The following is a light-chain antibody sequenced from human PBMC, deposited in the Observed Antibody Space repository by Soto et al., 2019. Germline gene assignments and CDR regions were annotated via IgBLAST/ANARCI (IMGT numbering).Light chain of an antibody. CDR3: QQYGGSPT. Sequence: EIVLTQSPGTLSLSPGERATLSCRASQSVSSNYLAWYQQKPGQAPRLLISGASGRASGIPDRFSGSGSGTDFTLTISRLEPEDFAVYYCQQYGGSPTFGPGTKVDI. CDR1: QSVSSNY. CDR2: GAS. J-gene: IGKJ3*01. V-gene: IGKV3-20*01.